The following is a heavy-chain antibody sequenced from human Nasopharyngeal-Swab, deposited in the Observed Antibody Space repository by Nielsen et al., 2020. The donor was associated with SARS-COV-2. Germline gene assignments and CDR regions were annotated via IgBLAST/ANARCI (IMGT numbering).Heavy chain of an antibody. V-gene: IGHV2-5*02. CDR2: VHWDDGK. CDR3: ARGYQLIRGFDY. Sequence: RRAPGKALEWLALVHWDDGKRYSPSLKSRLTITKDTSKNQVVLTMTNVDPVDTATYYCARGYQLIRGFDYWGQGTLVTVSS. D-gene: IGHD2-2*01. J-gene: IGHJ4*02.